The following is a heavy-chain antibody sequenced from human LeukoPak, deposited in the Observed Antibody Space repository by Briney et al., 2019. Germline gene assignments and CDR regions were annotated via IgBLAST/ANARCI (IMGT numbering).Heavy chain of an antibody. CDR3: AGYLMVQPWSSN. CDR1: GYTFTSYA. Sequence: ASVKVSCKASGYTFTSYAMHWVRQASGQRLEWMGWINAGNGNTKYSQKFQGRVTITRDTSASTAYMELSSLRSEDTAVYYCAGYLMVQPWSSNWGQGTMVTVSS. V-gene: IGHV1-3*01. CDR2: INAGNGNT. J-gene: IGHJ3*01. D-gene: IGHD1-1*01.